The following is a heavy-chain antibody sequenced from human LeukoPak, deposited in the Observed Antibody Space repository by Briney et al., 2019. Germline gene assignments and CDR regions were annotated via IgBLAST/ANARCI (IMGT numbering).Heavy chain of an antibody. V-gene: IGHV4-34*01. Sequence: SETLSLTCAVYGGSFSGYYWSWIRQPPGKGLEWIGEINHSGSTNYNPSLKSRVTISVDKSKNHSSLKLSSVTAADTAVYYCASPPAGVWFGTYYYYYMDVWGKGTTVTISS. CDR2: INHSGST. CDR1: GGSFSGYY. D-gene: IGHD3-10*01. CDR3: ASPPAGVWFGTYYYYYMDV. J-gene: IGHJ6*03.